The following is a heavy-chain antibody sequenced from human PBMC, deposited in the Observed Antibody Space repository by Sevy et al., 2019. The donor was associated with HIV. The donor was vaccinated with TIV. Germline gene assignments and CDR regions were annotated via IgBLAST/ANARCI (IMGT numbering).Heavy chain of an antibody. CDR3: TRLVYGDYVNYFDP. CDR2: IYYTGST. CDR1: SGSISSNIYY. J-gene: IGHJ5*02. Sequence: SETLSLTCTVSSGSISSNIYYWGWIRQPPGKGLEWIGTIYYTGSTYYSPSLKSRVSISVDTSKNQFSLKLISVTAADTAVYYCTRLVYGDYVNYFDPWGQGTLVTVSS. V-gene: IGHV4-39*01. D-gene: IGHD4-17*01.